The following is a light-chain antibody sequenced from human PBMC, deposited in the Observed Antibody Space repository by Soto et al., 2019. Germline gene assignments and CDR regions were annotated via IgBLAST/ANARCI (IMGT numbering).Light chain of an antibody. Sequence: QSALTQPRSVSGSPGQSVTISCTGTSSDVGGYNYVSWYQHHPGKAPKLMIYDVTNRPSGVPDRFSGSKSGITASLTISGLQAEDEADYYCCSYAGTYTWVFGGGTKVTVL. V-gene: IGLV2-11*01. CDR3: CSYAGTYTWV. J-gene: IGLJ3*02. CDR1: SSDVGGYNY. CDR2: DVT.